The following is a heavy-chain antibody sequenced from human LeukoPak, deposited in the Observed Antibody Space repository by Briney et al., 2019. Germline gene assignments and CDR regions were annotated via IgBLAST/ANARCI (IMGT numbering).Heavy chain of an antibody. V-gene: IGHV3-23*01. CDR2: ISGSGGSR. J-gene: IGHJ6*02. CDR1: GFTFSNYA. Sequence: PGGSLRLSCAASGFTFSNYAMSWVRQAPGKGLEWVSGISGSGGSRYYADSVKGRFTISRDNSKDTLYLQMNSLRAEDTAVYYCAKRYCSSTSCYAYYYNGMDVWGQGTTVTVSS. D-gene: IGHD2-2*01. CDR3: AKRYCSSTSCYAYYYNGMDV.